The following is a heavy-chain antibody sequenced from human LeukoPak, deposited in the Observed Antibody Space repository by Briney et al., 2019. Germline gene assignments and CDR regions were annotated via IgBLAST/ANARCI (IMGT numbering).Heavy chain of an antibody. V-gene: IGHV4-59*10. D-gene: IGHD6-13*01. CDR1: GGSFSGYY. J-gene: IGHJ6*03. CDR3: ARGGSSSRHCYYYYMDV. Sequence: SETLSLTCAVYGGSFSGYYWSWIRQPAGKGLEWIGRIYTSGSTNYNPSLKSRVTISVDTSKNQFSLKLSSVTAADTAVYYCARGGSSSRHCYYYYMDVWGKGTTVTISS. CDR2: IYTSGST.